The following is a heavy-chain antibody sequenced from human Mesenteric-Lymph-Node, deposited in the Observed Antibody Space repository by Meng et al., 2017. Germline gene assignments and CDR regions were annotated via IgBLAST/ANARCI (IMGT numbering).Heavy chain of an antibody. J-gene: IGHJ3*02. Sequence: SETLSLTCTVSDDSISRYYWSWIRQPAGKGLEWIGRIYTSGSTNYNPSLKSRVTMSVDTSKNQFSLKLSSVTAADTAVYYCARDSGSYYRADAFDIWGQGTMVTVSS. V-gene: IGHV4-4*07. CDR1: DDSISRYY. D-gene: IGHD1-26*01. CDR3: ARDSGSYYRADAFDI. CDR2: IYTSGST.